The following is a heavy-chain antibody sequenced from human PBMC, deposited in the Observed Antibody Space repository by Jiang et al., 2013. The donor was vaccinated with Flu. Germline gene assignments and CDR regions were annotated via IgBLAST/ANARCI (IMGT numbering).Heavy chain of an antibody. CDR2: INPNSGGT. D-gene: IGHD4-23*01. CDR3: AREGASTTMVNSGRLGAFDI. V-gene: IGHV1-2*02. CDR1: GYTFTGYY. Sequence: GAEVKKPGASVKVPCKASGYTFTGYYMHWVRQAPGQGLEWMGWINPNSGGTNYAQKFQGRVTMTRDTSISTAYMELSRLRSDDTAVYYCAREGASTTMVNSGRLGAFDIWGQGTMVTVSS. J-gene: IGHJ3*02.